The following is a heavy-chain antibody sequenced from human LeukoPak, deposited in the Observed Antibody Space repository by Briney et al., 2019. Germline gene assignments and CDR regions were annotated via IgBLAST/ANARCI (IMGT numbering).Heavy chain of an antibody. D-gene: IGHD4-23*01. CDR3: ARWGTVDYFDY. V-gene: IGHV4-59*12. Sequence: SETLSLTCTVSGGSISNYVWSWIRQPPGKGLEWIGYINDSGNTKYNPSLESRVTISVDTSKNQFSLKLSSVTAADTAVYYCARWGTVDYFDYWGQGTLVTVSS. J-gene: IGHJ4*02. CDR1: GGSISNYV. CDR2: INDSGNT.